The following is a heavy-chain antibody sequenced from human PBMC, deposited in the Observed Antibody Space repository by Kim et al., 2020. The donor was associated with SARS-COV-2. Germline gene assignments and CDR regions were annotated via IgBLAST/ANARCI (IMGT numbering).Heavy chain of an antibody. J-gene: IGHJ4*02. V-gene: IGHV1-24*01. Sequence: EEGEKIYAQKFQGRVTMTEDTSTDTAYMELSSLRSEDTAVYYCATPHLAYWGQGTLVTVSS. CDR2: EEGEK. CDR3: ATPHLAY.